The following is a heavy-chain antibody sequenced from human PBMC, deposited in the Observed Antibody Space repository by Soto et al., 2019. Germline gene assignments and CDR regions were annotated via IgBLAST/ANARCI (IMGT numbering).Heavy chain of an antibody. V-gene: IGHV4-59*08. Sequence: QVQLQESGPGLVKPSETLSLTCSVSGVSISSYYWSWIRHPPGKGLEWIGNVFYTGSTSYNPSLESRVTLSLDTSKNQVSLTLDSVTAADTAVYYCARRPIVAADYYYMDVWGKGTTVIVSS. CDR2: VFYTGST. J-gene: IGHJ6*03. D-gene: IGHD6-13*01. CDR1: GVSISSYY. CDR3: ARRPIVAADYYYMDV.